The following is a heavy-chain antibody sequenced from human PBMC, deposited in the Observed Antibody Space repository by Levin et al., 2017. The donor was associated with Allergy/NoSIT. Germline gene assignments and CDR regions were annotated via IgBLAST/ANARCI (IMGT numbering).Heavy chain of an antibody. CDR3: VRAVDQDFEF. J-gene: IGHJ4*02. D-gene: IGHD4-23*01. CDR2: MLPNDENTRHT. CDR1: GYTFINYF. V-gene: IGHV1-46*04. Sequence: ASVKVSCKASGYTFINYFIHWVRQAPGQGLEWMGIMLPNDENTRHTRYTQKLQGRVTMTSHTATSTLSMELSSLTSDDTAVHYCVRAVDQDFEFWGQGTPVTVSS.